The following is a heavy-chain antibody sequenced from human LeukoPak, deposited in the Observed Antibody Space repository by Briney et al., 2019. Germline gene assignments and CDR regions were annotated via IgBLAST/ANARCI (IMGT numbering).Heavy chain of an antibody. V-gene: IGHV3-23*01. CDR3: AKEACSSTSCYRKYFQH. CDR1: GFTFSSYA. CDR2: ISGSGGST. D-gene: IGHD2-2*02. J-gene: IGHJ1*01. Sequence: PGGSLRVSCAASGFTFSSYAMSWVRQAPGKGLEWVSAISGSGGSTYYADSVKGRFTISRDNSKNTLYLQMNSLRAEDTAVYYCAKEACSSTSCYRKYFQHWGQGTLVTVSS.